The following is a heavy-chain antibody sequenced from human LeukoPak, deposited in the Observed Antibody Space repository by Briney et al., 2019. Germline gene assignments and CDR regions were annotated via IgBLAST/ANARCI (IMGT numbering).Heavy chain of an antibody. CDR1: GFTVSSNY. V-gene: IGHV3-53*01. D-gene: IGHD3/OR15-3a*01. CDR2: IYSGGST. CDR3: AKDVAWGRMDL. J-gene: IGHJ4*02. Sequence: GGSLRLSCAASGFTVSSNYMSWVRQAPGKGLEWVSVIYSGGSTYYADSVKGRFTISRDNAKNSLYLQMDSLRVEDTAVYHCAKDVAWGRMDLWGQGTLATVSS.